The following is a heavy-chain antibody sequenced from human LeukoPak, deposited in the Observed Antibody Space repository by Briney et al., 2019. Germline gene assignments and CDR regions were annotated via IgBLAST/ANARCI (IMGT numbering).Heavy chain of an antibody. J-gene: IGHJ4*02. V-gene: IGHV3-48*02. CDR1: GFTFSSYS. Sequence: GGSLRLSCAASGFTFSSYSMNWVRQAPGKGLEWVSHITGVASTVNYADSVKGRFTISRDNAKNSLFLQMNSLRDEDTAVYYCLRRLAYWGQGTLVTVSS. CDR3: LRRLAY. CDR2: ITGVASTV.